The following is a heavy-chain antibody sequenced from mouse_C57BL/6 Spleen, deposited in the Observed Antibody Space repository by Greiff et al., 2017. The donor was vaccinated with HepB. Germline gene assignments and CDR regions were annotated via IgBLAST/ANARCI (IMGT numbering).Heavy chain of an antibody. J-gene: IGHJ2*01. V-gene: IGHV1-82*01. CDR2: IYPGDGDT. CDR1: GYAFSSSW. Sequence: VQLQQSGPELVKPGASVKISCKASGYAFSSSWMNWVKQRPGKGLEWIGRIYPGDGDTNYNGKFKGKATLTADKSSSTAYMQLSSLTSEDSAVYFCARSDLLEGDYWVQGTTLTVSS. CDR3: ARSDLLEGDY. D-gene: IGHD2-14*01.